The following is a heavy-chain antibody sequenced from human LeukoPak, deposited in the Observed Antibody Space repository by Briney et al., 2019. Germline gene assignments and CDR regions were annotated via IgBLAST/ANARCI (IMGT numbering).Heavy chain of an antibody. Sequence: PGGSLRLSCAASGFTFSSYAMHWVRQAPGKGLEWVAVISYDGSNKYYADSVKGRFTISRDNSKNTLYLQMNSLRAEDTAVYYCARDYGDYTYFDYWGQGTLVTISS. J-gene: IGHJ4*02. V-gene: IGHV3-30-3*01. CDR2: ISYDGSNK. D-gene: IGHD4-17*01. CDR3: ARDYGDYTYFDY. CDR1: GFTFSSYA.